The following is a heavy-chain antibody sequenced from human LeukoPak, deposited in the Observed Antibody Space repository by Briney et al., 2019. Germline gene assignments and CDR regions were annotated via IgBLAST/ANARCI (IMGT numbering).Heavy chain of an antibody. Sequence: GGSLRLSCAASGFTFSSYSMNWVRQAPGKGLEWVSSISSSSSYIYYADSVKGRFTISRDNAKNSLYLQMNSLRAENTAVYYCARVTYYYDSSGYYYFDYWGQGTLVTVSS. CDR3: ARVTYYYDSSGYYYFDY. CDR2: ISSSSSYI. D-gene: IGHD3-22*01. J-gene: IGHJ4*02. V-gene: IGHV3-21*01. CDR1: GFTFSSYS.